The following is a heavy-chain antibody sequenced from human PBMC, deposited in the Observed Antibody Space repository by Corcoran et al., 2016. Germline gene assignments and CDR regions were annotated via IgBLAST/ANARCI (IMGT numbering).Heavy chain of an antibody. CDR3: AKDMASGSYDALDI. D-gene: IGHD1-26*01. Sequence: EVQLVESGGVVIQPGGSLRLSCAVSGFTFDDYTMHWVRHGPGKGLDWVSLISWDGGTTHYADSVRGRFTISRDNSKNSLYLQMSSLRSEDTALYYCAKDMASGSYDALDIWGQGTMVTVSS. V-gene: IGHV3-43*01. CDR1: GFTFDDYT. J-gene: IGHJ3*02. CDR2: ISWDGGTT.